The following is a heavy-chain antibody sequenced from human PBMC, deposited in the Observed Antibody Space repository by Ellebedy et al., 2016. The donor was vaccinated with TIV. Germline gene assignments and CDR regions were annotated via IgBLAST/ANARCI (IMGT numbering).Heavy chain of an antibody. Sequence: SETLSLTXTVSGGSISSYYWSWIRQPPGKGLEWIGYIYYSGSTYYNPSLKSRVTISVDTSKNQFSLKLSSVTAADTAVYYCARDGGYSSGWWGAPYYFDYWGQGTLVTVSS. CDR2: IYYSGST. CDR1: GGSISSYY. V-gene: IGHV4-59*04. J-gene: IGHJ4*02. CDR3: ARDGGYSSGWWGAPYYFDY. D-gene: IGHD6-19*01.